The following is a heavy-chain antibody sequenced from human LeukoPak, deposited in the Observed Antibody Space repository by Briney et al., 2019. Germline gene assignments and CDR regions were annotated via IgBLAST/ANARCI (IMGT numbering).Heavy chain of an antibody. CDR1: GYSISSGYY. CDR3: ASRWWLRFFFDY. V-gene: IGHV4-38-2*02. D-gene: IGHD5-12*01. CDR2: IYHSGST. Sequence: SETLSLTCTVSGYSISSGYYWGWIRQPPGKGLEWIGSIYHSGSTYYNPSLKSRVTISVDTSKNQFSLKLSSVTAADTAVYYCASRWWLRFFFDYWGQGTLVTVSS. J-gene: IGHJ4*02.